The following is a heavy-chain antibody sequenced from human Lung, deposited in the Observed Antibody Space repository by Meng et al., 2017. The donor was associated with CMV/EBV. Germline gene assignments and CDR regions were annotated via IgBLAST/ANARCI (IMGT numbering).Heavy chain of an antibody. CDR1: GFTFNIFE. V-gene: IGHV3-48*03. CDR2: INDATNSK. D-gene: IGHD3-22*01. CDR3: ARTPRGYSFGYSAFYLDA. Sequence: GESLKISCAASGFTFNIFEMNWVRQTPGKGLEWVAYINDATNSKFYADSVKGRFTISRDNAQNSLFLQMNSLRVEDTAIYYCARTPRGYSFGYSAFYLDAWGQGSXVTVSS. J-gene: IGHJ4*02.